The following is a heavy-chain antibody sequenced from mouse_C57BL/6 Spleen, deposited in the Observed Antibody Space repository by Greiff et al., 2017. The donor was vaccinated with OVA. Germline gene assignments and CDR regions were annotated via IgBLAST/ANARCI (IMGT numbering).Heavy chain of an antibody. Sequence: EVKVVESGGDLVKPGGSLKLSCAASGFTFSSYGMSWVRQTPDKRLEWVATISSGGSYTYYPDSVKGRFTISRDNAKNTLYLQMSSLKSEDTAMYYCARQNYGSSYEFAYWGQGTLVTVSA. CDR3: ARQNYGSSYEFAY. CDR1: GFTFSSYG. J-gene: IGHJ3*01. V-gene: IGHV5-6*01. D-gene: IGHD1-1*01. CDR2: ISSGGSYT.